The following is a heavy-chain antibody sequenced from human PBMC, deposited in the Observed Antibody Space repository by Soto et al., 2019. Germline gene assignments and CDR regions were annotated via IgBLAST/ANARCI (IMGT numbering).Heavy chain of an antibody. J-gene: IGHJ6*02. CDR1: AGSTTTGCYY. Sequence: TMSLTCTVSAGSTTTGCYYWSWTRQHPGRGLEWSAYIYYRGSTHYNLCPKSRVTISVDRSKNLCSLKLSSVTAADTAVYYCASSYYYDSSGYLSPCDVWGQGTTVTVSS. CDR2: IYYRGST. D-gene: IGHD3-22*01. V-gene: IGHV4-31*03. CDR3: ASSYYYDSSGYLSPCDV.